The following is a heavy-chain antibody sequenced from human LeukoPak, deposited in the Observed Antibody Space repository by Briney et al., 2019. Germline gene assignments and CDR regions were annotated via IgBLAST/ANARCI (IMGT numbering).Heavy chain of an antibody. V-gene: IGHV3-66*02. CDR1: GFTVSSDF. CDR2: IYSGQNT. J-gene: IGHJ4*02. CDR3: ARGLGMTDPFGY. D-gene: IGHD2-21*02. Sequence: QPGGSLRPSCAASGFTVSSDFMSWVRQAPGKGLEWVSVIYSGQNTYYADSVKGRFTISRDNSKNTVYLQMNRLRVEDTAVYYCARGLGMTDPFGYWGQGTLVTVSS.